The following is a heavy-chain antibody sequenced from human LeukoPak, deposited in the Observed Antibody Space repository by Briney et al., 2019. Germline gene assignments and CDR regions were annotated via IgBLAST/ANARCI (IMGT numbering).Heavy chain of an antibody. V-gene: IGHV1-69*13. CDR2: IIPIFGTA. CDR3: ARVNGVIIPWAFDI. Sequence: SVKVSCTASRGTYSSYAISWVRQAPGHRPEGMGGIIPIFGTAKYTHKFQGRVTSTAYESTSTAYMELSRLRSDDTAVYYCARVNGVIIPWAFDIWGQGTMVTVSS. D-gene: IGHD1-1*01. J-gene: IGHJ3*02. CDR1: RGTYSSYA.